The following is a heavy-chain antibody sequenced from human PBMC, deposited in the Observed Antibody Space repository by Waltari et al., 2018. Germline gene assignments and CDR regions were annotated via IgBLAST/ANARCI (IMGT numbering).Heavy chain of an antibody. J-gene: IGHJ4*02. Sequence: QVQLQESGPGLVKPSETLSLTCSVSGGSISSYYWSWIRQPPGKGLEWIGYIYYSGSTNYNHALKSRVTISVDTSKNQFSLKLNSVTAADTAVYYCARGPGRGSGSCSLDYWGQGTLVTVSS. D-gene: IGHD2-15*01. V-gene: IGHV4-59*01. CDR2: IYYSGST. CDR1: GGSISSYY. CDR3: ARGPGRGSGSCSLDY.